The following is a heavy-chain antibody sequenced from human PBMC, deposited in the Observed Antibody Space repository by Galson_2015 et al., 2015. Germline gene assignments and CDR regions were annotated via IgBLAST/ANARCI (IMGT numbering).Heavy chain of an antibody. CDR3: ARGDSSTHTHWYFDL. CDR1: GFTFSNYE. J-gene: IGHJ2*01. D-gene: IGHD6-13*01. Sequence: SLRLSCAASGFTFSNYEMNWVRQAPGKGLEWVSYIRSSGTTICYADPVKGRFTISRDDAKNSLYLQMNSLRAEDTAVYYCARGDSSTHTHWYFDLWGRGTLVTVSS. V-gene: IGHV3-48*03. CDR2: IRSSGTTI.